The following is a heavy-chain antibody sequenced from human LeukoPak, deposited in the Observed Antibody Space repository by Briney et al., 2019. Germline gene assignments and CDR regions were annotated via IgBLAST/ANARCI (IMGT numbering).Heavy chain of an antibody. V-gene: IGHV3-30*04. Sequence: GGSLRLSCAASGFTFNSYAMHWVRQAPGKGLEWVAVISYDGSNIYYADSVKGRFTISRDNSKNTLYLQMDSLRAEDTAVYYCARDYSSGYYRTFDYWGQGTLVTVSS. CDR1: GFTFNSYA. CDR2: ISYDGSNI. D-gene: IGHD6-19*01. J-gene: IGHJ4*02. CDR3: ARDYSSGYYRTFDY.